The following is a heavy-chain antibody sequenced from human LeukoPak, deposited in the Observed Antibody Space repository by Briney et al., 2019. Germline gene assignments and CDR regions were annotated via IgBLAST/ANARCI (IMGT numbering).Heavy chain of an antibody. CDR2: IYYSGST. V-gene: IGHV4-59*08. J-gene: IGHJ3*02. CDR1: GGSISSYY. D-gene: IGHD3-10*01. Sequence: SETLSLTCTVSGGSISSYYWSWIRQPPGKGLEWLGYIYYSGSTNYKPSLKSRVTISVDTSKNQFSLKLNSVTAADTAVYFCARGSLYYGYAFDIWGQGTMVTVSS. CDR3: ARGSLYYGYAFDI.